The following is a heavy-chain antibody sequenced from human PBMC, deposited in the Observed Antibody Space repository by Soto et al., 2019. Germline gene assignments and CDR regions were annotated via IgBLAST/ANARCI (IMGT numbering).Heavy chain of an antibody. Sequence: DVQLVESGGGLVQPGRSLRLSCASSGFSFDDHAMHWVRQAPGKGLEWVSGISWDTKTIGYADSVKGRFTISRDNAKNSLYLQMISLRPEDTALYYCAKAGGGLMGYYYGMDVWGQGTTVTVSS. CDR1: GFSFDDHA. V-gene: IGHV3-9*01. CDR2: ISWDTKTI. CDR3: AKAGGGLMGYYYGMDV. J-gene: IGHJ6*02. D-gene: IGHD3-10*01.